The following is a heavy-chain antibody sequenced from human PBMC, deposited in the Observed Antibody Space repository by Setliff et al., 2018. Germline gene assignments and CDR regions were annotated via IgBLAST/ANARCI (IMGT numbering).Heavy chain of an antibody. CDR1: GFTFNNFA. D-gene: IGHD3-16*01. V-gene: IGHV3-33*01. CDR2: IWYDGSNK. CDR3: ARDGGEY. J-gene: IGHJ4*02. Sequence: SLRLSCAASGFTFNNFAMHWVRQAPGKGLEWVAVIWYDGSNKYYADSVKGRFTISRDNSKNSLYLQMSSLRAEDTAVYYSARDGGEYWGQGTLVTVSS.